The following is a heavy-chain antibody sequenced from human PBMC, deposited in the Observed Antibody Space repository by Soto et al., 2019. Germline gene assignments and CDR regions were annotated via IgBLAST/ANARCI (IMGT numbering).Heavy chain of an antibody. CDR3: ASFPEWIQLWPHFDS. J-gene: IGHJ4*02. V-gene: IGHV4-59*12. CDR2: VFHTGST. D-gene: IGHD5-18*01. CDR1: GGSISSNY. Sequence: PSETLSLTCIISGGSISSNYWSWLRQSPGRGLEWIGYVFHTGSTNYNPSLKSRVTISVDMSKNQFSLKLSSVTAADTAVYYCASFPEWIQLWPHFDSWGQGTLVTAPQ.